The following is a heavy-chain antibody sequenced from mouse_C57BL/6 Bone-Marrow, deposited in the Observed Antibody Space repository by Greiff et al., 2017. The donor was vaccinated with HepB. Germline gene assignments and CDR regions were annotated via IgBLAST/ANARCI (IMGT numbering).Heavy chain of an antibody. Sequence: EVQLQQSGPELVKPGASVKISCKASGYTFTDYYMNWVKQSHGKSLEWIGDINPNNGGTSYNQKFKGKATLTVDKSSSTAYMELRSLTSEDSAVYYCARFRSGYLYYFDYWGQGTTLTVSS. CDR2: INPNNGGT. V-gene: IGHV1-26*01. CDR1: GYTFTDYY. J-gene: IGHJ2*01. CDR3: ARFRSGYLYYFDY. D-gene: IGHD3-2*02.